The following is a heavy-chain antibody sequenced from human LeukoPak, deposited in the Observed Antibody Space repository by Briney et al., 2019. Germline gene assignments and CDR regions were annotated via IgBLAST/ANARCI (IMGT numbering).Heavy chain of an antibody. J-gene: IGHJ4*02. V-gene: IGHV3-21*01. CDR2: ISSSSSYI. D-gene: IGHD1-1*01. CDR1: GFTFSSYS. CDR3: AELERSGCDD. Sequence: TGGSLRLSCAASGFTFSSYSMNWVRQAPGKRLEWVSSISSSSSYIYYADSVKGRFTISRDNAKNSLYLQMNSLRAEDTAVYYCAELERSGCDDWGQGTLVTFAS.